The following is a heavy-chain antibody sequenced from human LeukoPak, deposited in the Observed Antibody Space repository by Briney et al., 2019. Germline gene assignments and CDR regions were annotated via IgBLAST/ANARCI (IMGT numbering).Heavy chain of an antibody. Sequence: ASVKVSCKASGGTFSSYAISWVRQAPGQGLEWMGGIIPIFGTANYAQKFQGRVTITADESTSTAYMELSSLRSEDTAVYYCARHRINFGVVPTYMDVWGKGTTVTVSS. CDR1: GGTFSSYA. CDR3: ARHRINFGVVPTYMDV. D-gene: IGHD3-3*01. V-gene: IGHV1-69*13. CDR2: IIPIFGTA. J-gene: IGHJ6*03.